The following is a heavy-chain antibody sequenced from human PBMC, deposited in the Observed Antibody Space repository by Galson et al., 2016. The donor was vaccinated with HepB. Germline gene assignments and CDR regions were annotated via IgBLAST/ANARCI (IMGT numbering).Heavy chain of an antibody. CDR3: ARARPLRARNSMDV. V-gene: IGHV3-33*01. CDR2: IWYDGSNK. CDR1: GFIFSNYG. J-gene: IGHJ6*02. D-gene: IGHD3-10*01. Sequence: SLRLSCAASGFIFSNYGMHWVRQAPGKGLEWVAVIWYDGSNKYYADSVKGRFTISRDNSKNTPYLQMNSLRAKDTAMYYCARARPLRARNSMDVWGQGTTVTVSS.